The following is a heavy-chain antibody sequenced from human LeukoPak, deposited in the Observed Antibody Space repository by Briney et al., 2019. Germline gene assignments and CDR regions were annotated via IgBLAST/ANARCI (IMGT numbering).Heavy chain of an antibody. CDR2: IGYDGGDQ. CDR3: AKDSTNYVLNYYHYMDV. CDR1: GFTFSAYG. D-gene: IGHD3-10*02. J-gene: IGHJ6*03. Sequence: GGSLRLSCAASGFTFSAYGMHWVRQAPGKGLEWVAFIGYDGGDQHFGDSVKGRFTISRDNSKNTLYLHMNILRPEDTAVYFCAKDSTNYVLNYYHYMDVWGKGATVTVSS. V-gene: IGHV3-30*02.